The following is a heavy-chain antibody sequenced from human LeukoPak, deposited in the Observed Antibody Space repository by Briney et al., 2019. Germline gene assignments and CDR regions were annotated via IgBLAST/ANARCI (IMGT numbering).Heavy chain of an antibody. V-gene: IGHV3-21*01. D-gene: IGHD1-26*01. CDR2: ISSSSSYT. CDR1: GFTFSSYS. CDR3: ARGEYGIVAAGNDY. Sequence: GGSLRLSCAASGFTFSSYSMNWVRQAPGKGLEWVSSISSSSSYTYNADSVKGRFTSSRDNAKNSLYLQMNSLGAEDTAVYYCARGEYGIVAAGNDYWGQGTLVTVSS. J-gene: IGHJ4*02.